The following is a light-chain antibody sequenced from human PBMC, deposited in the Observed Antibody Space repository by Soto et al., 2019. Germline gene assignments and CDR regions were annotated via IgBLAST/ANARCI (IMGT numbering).Light chain of an antibody. V-gene: IGLV2-14*01. J-gene: IGLJ1*01. Sequence: QSALTHPASVSCSPGQSITISCTGTRTDVGGYNFVSLYQQHPGKAPKLIIYEVSNRPSGVSNRFSGSKSDNTASLTISGLQAEDEADYYCCSYVSSKTYVFGTGTKV. CDR3: CSYVSSKTYV. CDR1: RTDVGGYNF. CDR2: EVS.